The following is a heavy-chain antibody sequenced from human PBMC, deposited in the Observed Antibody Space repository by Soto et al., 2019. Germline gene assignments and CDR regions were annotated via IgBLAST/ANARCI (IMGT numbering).Heavy chain of an antibody. V-gene: IGHV1-18*01. CDR3: ARAFFYQGSDSRGYSFDAFDF. CDR2: ISAHTGSS. J-gene: IGHJ3*01. D-gene: IGHD3-22*01. CDR1: GYTFTSSG. Sequence: QVQLVQSGAEVKKPGASVKVSCKASGYTFTSSGMSWVRQAPGQGLEWMGWISAHTGSSEYAQRFQGRVTMTTDRSTSSVYIDLRSLRSDDTAGYYCARAFFYQGSDSRGYSFDAFDFWGPGTLVTVSS.